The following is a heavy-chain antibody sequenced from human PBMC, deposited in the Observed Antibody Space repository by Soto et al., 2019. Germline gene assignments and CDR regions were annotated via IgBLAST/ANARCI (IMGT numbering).Heavy chain of an antibody. Sequence: SETLSLTCTVSGGSIDTSSYCWGWIRQPPGKGLEWIGSVCYRGTTYYNPSLKSRLTISVDTSKRQFSLKLSSVTAADTAVFYCARQGEHSSSYFFDSWGQGTLVTVSS. D-gene: IGHD6-6*01. V-gene: IGHV4-39*01. CDR2: VCYRGTT. CDR3: ARQGEHSSSYFFDS. J-gene: IGHJ4*02. CDR1: GGSIDTSSYC.